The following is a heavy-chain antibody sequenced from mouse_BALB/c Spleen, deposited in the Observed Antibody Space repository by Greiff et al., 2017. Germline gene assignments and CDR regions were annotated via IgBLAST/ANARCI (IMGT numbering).Heavy chain of an antibody. CDR2: IWSGGST. Sequence: VKLQESGPGLVQPSQSLSITCTVSGFSLTSYGVHWVRQSPGKGLEWLGVIWSGGSTDYNAAFISRLSISKDNSKSQVFFKMNSLQANDTAIYYFSRNPESTMVTLDYWGQGTSVTVSS. D-gene: IGHD2-2*01. CDR1: GFSLTSYG. V-gene: IGHV2-2*02. J-gene: IGHJ4*01. CDR3: SRNPESTMVTLDY.